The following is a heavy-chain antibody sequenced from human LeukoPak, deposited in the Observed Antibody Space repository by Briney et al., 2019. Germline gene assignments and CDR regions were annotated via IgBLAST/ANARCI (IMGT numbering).Heavy chain of an antibody. CDR2: INPSGGST. CDR1: GYTFTSYY. V-gene: IGHV1-46*01. CDR3: ARAGRSVVPAAILRGYYYYYMDV. J-gene: IGHJ6*03. D-gene: IGHD2-2*02. Sequence: ASVKVSCKASGYTFTSYYMHWVRQAPGQGLEWMGIINPSGGSTSYAQKFQGRVTITTDESTSTAYMELSSLRSEDTAVYYCARAGRSVVPAAILRGYYYYYMDVWGKGTTVTVSS.